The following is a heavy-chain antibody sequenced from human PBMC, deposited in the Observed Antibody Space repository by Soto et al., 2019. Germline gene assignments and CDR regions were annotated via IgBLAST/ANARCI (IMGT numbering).Heavy chain of an antibody. Sequence: SETLSLTCTVSCGSISSYYWSWIRQPPGKGLEWIGYIYYSGSTNYNPSLKSRVTISVDTSKNQFSLKLSSVTAADTAVYYCARYGSGSSPTFDYWGQETLVTVSS. D-gene: IGHD3-10*01. CDR3: ARYGSGSSPTFDY. J-gene: IGHJ4*02. V-gene: IGHV4-59*01. CDR1: CGSISSYY. CDR2: IYYSGST.